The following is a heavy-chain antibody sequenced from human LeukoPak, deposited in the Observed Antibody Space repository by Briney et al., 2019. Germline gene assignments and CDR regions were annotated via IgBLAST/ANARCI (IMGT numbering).Heavy chain of an antibody. J-gene: IGHJ4*01. Sequence: ASVKVSCKASGYTFTSYDINWVRQATGQGLEWMGWMHPISGNTGYAQKFQGRVTMTRNTSISTAYMELSSLRSEDTAVYYCARVSFDSSGNKINFDYWGHGTLVTVSS. CDR3: ARVSFDSSGNKINFDY. D-gene: IGHD2-15*01. V-gene: IGHV1-8*02. CDR1: GYTFTSYD. CDR2: MHPISGNT.